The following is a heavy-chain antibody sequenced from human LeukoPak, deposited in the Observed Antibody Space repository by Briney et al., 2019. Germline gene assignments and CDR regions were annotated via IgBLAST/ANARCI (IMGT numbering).Heavy chain of an antibody. Sequence: SETLSLTCAVYGGSFSGYYWSWIRQPPGKGLEWIGEINHSGSTNYNPSLKSRVTISVDTSKNQFSLKLSSVTAADTAVYYCARLGGSYYPDWFDPWGQGTLITVSS. D-gene: IGHD1-26*01. CDR1: GGSFSGYY. V-gene: IGHV4-34*01. J-gene: IGHJ5*02. CDR2: INHSGST. CDR3: ARLGGSYYPDWFDP.